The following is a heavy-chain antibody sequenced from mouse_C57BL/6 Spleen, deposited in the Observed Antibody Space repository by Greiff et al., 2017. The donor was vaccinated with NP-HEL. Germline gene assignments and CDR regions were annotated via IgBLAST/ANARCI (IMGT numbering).Heavy chain of an antibody. Sequence: QVQLQQPGAELVKPGASVKLSCKASGYTFTSYWMHWVKQRPGQGLEWIGMIHPNSGSTNYNEKFKSKATLTVDKSSSTAYMQLSSLTSEDSAVYYCASRREKPHYFDYWGQGTTRTVSS. CDR3: ASRREKPHYFDY. CDR1: GYTFTSYW. J-gene: IGHJ2*01. CDR2: IHPNSGST. V-gene: IGHV1-64*01.